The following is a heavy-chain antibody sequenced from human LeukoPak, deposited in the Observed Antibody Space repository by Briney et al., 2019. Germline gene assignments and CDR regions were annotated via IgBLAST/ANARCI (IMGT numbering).Heavy chain of an antibody. V-gene: IGHV1-69*04. CDR3: ARFPGEGH. J-gene: IGHJ1*01. D-gene: IGHD1-1*01. Sequence: SVKVSCKASGGTFSSYAISWVRQTPGQGLEWMGRIIPILGIANYAQKFQGRVTITADKSTSTAYMELSSLRSEDTAVYYCARFPGEGHWGQGTLVTASS. CDR1: GGTFSSYA. CDR2: IIPILGIA.